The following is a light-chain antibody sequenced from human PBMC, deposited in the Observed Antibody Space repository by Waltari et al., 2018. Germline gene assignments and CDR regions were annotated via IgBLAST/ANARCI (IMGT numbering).Light chain of an antibody. Sequence: QAVLTQPPSLSASPGASVSLTCPLRSDTNVPSYRIYWYQQKPGSPPQYLLRYKSDSDKQQGSGVPSRFSGSKDASANAGILLISGLQSEDEADYYCMIWHSSAQVAFGGGTKLTLL. J-gene: IGLJ2*01. V-gene: IGLV5-45*01. CDR3: MIWHSSAQVA. CDR1: SDTNVPSYR. CDR2: YKSDSDK.